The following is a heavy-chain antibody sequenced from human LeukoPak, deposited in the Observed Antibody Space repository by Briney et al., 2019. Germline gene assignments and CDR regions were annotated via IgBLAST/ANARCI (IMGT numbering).Heavy chain of an antibody. CDR1: GYTFTDYY. Sequence: ASVKVSCKASGYTFTDYYMNWVRQAPGQGLEWMGWINPNSGGTNYAQKFQGRVTMTRDTSITTAYMELSRLRSDDTAVYYCARDALSYYYDSSGYGNWFDPWGQGTLVTVSS. D-gene: IGHD3-22*01. J-gene: IGHJ5*02. V-gene: IGHV1-2*02. CDR3: ARDALSYYYDSSGYGNWFDP. CDR2: INPNSGGT.